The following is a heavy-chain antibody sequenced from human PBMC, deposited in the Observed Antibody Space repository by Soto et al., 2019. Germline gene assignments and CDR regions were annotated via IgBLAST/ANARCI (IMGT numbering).Heavy chain of an antibody. Sequence: QIQLVQSEGEVRQPGASVKVSCKTSGYTFINYGVTWVRQRPGQGLEWMGWLNTYNANTKYAQKLQXXVTRTADTSASTAYVELRCLRSDDTAVYFCARAQTPTESDFWGQGTLVIVSS. J-gene: IGHJ4*02. CDR3: ARAQTPTESDF. D-gene: IGHD2-15*01. V-gene: IGHV1-18*01. CDR1: GYTFINYG. CDR2: LNTYNANT.